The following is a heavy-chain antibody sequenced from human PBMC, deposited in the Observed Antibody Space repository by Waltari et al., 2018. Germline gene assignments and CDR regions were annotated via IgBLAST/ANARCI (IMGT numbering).Heavy chain of an antibody. CDR1: GFTFRSYA. Sequence: EVQLLESGGGLVQPGGSLRLSCAASGFTFRSYAMSWVRQAPGKGLEWVSAISGSGGSTYYADSVKGRFTISRDNSKNTLYLQMNSLRAEDTAVYYCAKCRSIRGGMYYWGQGTLVTVSS. D-gene: IGHD3-10*01. V-gene: IGHV3-23*01. J-gene: IGHJ4*02. CDR3: AKCRSIRGGMYY. CDR2: ISGSGGST.